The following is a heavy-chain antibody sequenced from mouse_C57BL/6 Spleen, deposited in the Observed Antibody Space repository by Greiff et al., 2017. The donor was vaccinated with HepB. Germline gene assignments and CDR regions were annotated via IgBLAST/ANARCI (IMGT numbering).Heavy chain of an antibody. D-gene: IGHD1-1*02. Sequence: QVQLQQPGAELVMPGASVKLSCKASGYTFTSYWMHWVKQRPGQGLEWIGEIDPSDSYTNYNQKFKGKSTLTVDKSSSTAYMQLSSLTSDDSAVYYCARRWGNYDIDYWGQGTSVTVSS. CDR2: IDPSDSYT. J-gene: IGHJ4*01. V-gene: IGHV1-69*01. CDR1: GYTFTSYW. CDR3: ARRWGNYDIDY.